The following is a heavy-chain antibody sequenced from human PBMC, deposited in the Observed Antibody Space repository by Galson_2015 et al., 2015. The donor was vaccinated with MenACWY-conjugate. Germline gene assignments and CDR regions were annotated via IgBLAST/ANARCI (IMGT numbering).Heavy chain of an antibody. CDR3: ARDPIQMGYYYDSNVPDAFDI. CDR1: GGTFSSYP. CDR2: IIPILGIA. J-gene: IGHJ3*02. V-gene: IGHV1-69*04. Sequence: SVKVSCKASGGTFSSYPISWVRQAPGQGLEWMGRIIPILGIANYAQKFQGRVTITADKSTSTAYMELSSLRSEDTAVYYCARDPIQMGYYYDSNVPDAFDIWGQGTMVTVSS. D-gene: IGHD3-22*01.